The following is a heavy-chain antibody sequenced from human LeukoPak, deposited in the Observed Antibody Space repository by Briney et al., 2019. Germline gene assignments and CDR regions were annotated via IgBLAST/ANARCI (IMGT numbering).Heavy chain of an antibody. D-gene: IGHD6-6*01. CDR3: ARDGPRIAARGEDFDY. V-gene: IGHV1-46*01. J-gene: IGHJ4*02. CDR2: MNPSGGST. CDR1: ENTFTSYY. Sequence: ASVKVSCKASENTFTSYYLHWMREAPGQGLEWMGIMNPSGGSTSYAQKFQGRVTMTRDTSTSTVYMELSSLRSEDTAVYYCARDGPRIAARGEDFDYWGQGTLVTVSS.